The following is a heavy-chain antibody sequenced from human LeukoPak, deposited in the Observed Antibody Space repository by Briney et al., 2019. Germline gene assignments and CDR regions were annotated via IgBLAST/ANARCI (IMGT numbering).Heavy chain of an antibody. V-gene: IGHV3-7*01. Sequence: GGSLRLSCAASGFTFSNYWMTWVCQAPGRGLEWVAVIKQDGSDKYYVDSVKGRFTISRDNAKNSLYLQMNSLRAEDTAVYYCARGVPTGVDYFDYWGQGTLVTVSS. J-gene: IGHJ4*02. D-gene: IGHD2-8*02. CDR1: GFTFSNYW. CDR3: ARGVPTGVDYFDY. CDR2: IKQDGSDK.